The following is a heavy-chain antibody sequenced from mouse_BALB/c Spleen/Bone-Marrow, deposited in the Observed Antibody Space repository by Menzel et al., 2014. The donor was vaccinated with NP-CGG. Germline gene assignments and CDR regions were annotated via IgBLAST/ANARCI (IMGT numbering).Heavy chain of an antibody. J-gene: IGHJ4*01. V-gene: IGHV2-9*02. CDR3: AGRGGCKSCPAMDY. CDR1: GFSLTSYG. Sequence: VKLVESGPGLVAPSQSLSITCTVSGFSLTSYGVHWVRQPTGKGLEWLEVIWAGGSTNYNSALMSRLTTRKDNSNSQIFLKMISLQTDDTAVYYCAGRGGCKSCPAMDYWGQGTTVTVSS. D-gene: IGHD1-1*02. CDR2: IWAGGST.